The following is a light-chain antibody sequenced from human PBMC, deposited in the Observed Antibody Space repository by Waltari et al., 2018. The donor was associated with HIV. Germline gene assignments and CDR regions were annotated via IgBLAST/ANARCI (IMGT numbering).Light chain of an antibody. CDR3: CSYAGNNTLV. CDR2: VGT. J-gene: IGLJ3*02. CDR1: SSDVGSYNL. V-gene: IGLV2-23*01. Sequence: QSALTQPASVSGSPGQSITISCTGTSSDVGSYNLVSWYQQHPGKAPKFMIYVGTKRPSGVSNRFAGSKSGNTASLTISGLQAEDEADYHCCSYAGNNTLVFGGGTKLTVL.